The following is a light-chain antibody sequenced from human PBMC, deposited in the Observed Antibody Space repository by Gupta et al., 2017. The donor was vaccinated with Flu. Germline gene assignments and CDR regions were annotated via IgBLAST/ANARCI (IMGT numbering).Light chain of an antibody. CDR1: NIASES. CDR3: QVWDYNSDRPLYV. Sequence: NNIASESVHWYQQRPGQAPVVVVYDDTDRPSGIPERFSGYHSGNTATLTISRVEAGDEADYYCQVWDYNSDRPLYVFGTGTKVTVL. J-gene: IGLJ1*01. V-gene: IGLV3-21*02. CDR2: DDT.